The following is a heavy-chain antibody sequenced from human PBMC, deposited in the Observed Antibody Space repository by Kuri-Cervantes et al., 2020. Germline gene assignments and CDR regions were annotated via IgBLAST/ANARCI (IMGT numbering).Heavy chain of an antibody. CDR1: GFTFSRYD. CDR2: IPCDGSHK. CDR3: ANLGLVEAFDT. D-gene: IGHD6-19*01. J-gene: IGHJ3*02. V-gene: IGHV3-30*18. Sequence: LSLTCAASGFTFSRYDIHWVRQAPDSGLECVAGIPCDGSHKYHADSVKGRFTISRDNSKNTLYLQMNSLRAEDTAVYYCANLGLVEAFDTWGQGTMVTVSS.